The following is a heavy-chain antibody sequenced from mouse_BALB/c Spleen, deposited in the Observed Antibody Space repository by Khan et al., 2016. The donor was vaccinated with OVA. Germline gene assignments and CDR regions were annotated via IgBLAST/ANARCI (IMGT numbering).Heavy chain of an antibody. D-gene: IGHD2-1*01. CDR2: ISSGGDNT. J-gene: IGHJ3*01. CDR3: ARSNYGTFAY. Sequence: EVELVESGGGLVKPGGSLKLSCAASGFTFSSYTMSWVRQTPEKRLEWVATISSGGDNTYYPDSVKGRVTISRDNAKNNLYLQMSSLRSEDTALYYCARSNYGTFAYWGQGTLVTVSA. V-gene: IGHV5-9*03. CDR1: GFTFSSYT.